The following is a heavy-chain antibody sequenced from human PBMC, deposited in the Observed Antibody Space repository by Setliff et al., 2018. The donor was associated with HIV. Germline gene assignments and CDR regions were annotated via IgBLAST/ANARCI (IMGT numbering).Heavy chain of an antibody. CDR3: VRDDSNGPNSLDP. J-gene: IGHJ5*02. Sequence: ASVKVSCKASGYTFTTYGMQWVRQAPGQRLEWMEWINAGNGNTKYSQKFQGRVTITGDTSASTVYMELSSLRSEDTAVYYCVRDDSNGPNSLDPWGQGTLVTVSS. D-gene: IGHD2-8*01. CDR2: INAGNGNT. V-gene: IGHV1-3*01. CDR1: GYTFTTYG.